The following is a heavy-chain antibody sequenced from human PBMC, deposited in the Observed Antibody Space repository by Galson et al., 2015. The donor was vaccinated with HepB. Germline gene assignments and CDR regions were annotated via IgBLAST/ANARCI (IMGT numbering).Heavy chain of an antibody. J-gene: IGHJ4*02. V-gene: IGHV1-18*04. CDR1: GYTFTSYG. Sequence: SVKVSCKASGYTFTSYGISWVRQAPGQGLEWMGWISAYNGNTNYAQKLQGRVTMTTDTSTSTAYMELRSLRSDDTAVYYCARVRVAARGSMWYFDYWGQGTLVTVSS. CDR3: ARVRVAARGSMWYFDY. D-gene: IGHD6-6*01. CDR2: ISAYNGNT.